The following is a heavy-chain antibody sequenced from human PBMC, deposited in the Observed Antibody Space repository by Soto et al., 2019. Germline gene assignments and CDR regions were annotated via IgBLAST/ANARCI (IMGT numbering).Heavy chain of an antibody. V-gene: IGHV1-2*02. CDR1: GYTFSVYH. D-gene: IGHD4-4*01. Sequence: QVHLVQSGAEVKQPGASVKVSCKASGYTFSVYHMHWVRQAPGQGLEWMGWVHPNSGGTNYAQSFEGRVTMTRDTSINPAYMELSRRTSDDTAVYYCAKELQRGMDVWGQGTTVTVSS. J-gene: IGHJ6*02. CDR3: AKELQRGMDV. CDR2: VHPNSGGT.